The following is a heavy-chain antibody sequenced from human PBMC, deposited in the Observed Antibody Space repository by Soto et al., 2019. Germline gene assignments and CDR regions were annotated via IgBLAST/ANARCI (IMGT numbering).Heavy chain of an antibody. D-gene: IGHD6-25*01. CDR3: TTATKLNAGGQVSGAFDV. J-gene: IGHJ3*01. Sequence: EVQLVESGGGFVKPGGSLRLSCAASGFTFTSAWMNWVRQAPGKGLEWVARIVSRSDGGAIDCAAPVRGRFTISRDDSKNTLYLQMNSLKVEDTGIYFCTTATKLNAGGQVSGAFDVWGQGTMVTASS. CDR2: IVSRSDGGAI. V-gene: IGHV3-15*07. CDR1: GFTFTSAW.